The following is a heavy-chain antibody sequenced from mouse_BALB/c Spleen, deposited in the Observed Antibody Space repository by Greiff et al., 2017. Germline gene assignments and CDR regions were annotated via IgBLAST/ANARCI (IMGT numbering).Heavy chain of an antibody. J-gene: IGHJ3*01. V-gene: IGHV1-53*01. CDR2: INPYNDGT. Sequence: QVQLQQPGAELVKPGASVKLSCKASGYTFTSYWMHWVKQRPGQGLEWIGEINPYNDGTKYNEKFKGKATLTSDKSSSTAYMELSSLTSEDSAVYYCAREDGNYDYWGQGTLVTVSA. D-gene: IGHD2-1*01. CDR3: AREDGNYDY. CDR1: GYTFTSYW.